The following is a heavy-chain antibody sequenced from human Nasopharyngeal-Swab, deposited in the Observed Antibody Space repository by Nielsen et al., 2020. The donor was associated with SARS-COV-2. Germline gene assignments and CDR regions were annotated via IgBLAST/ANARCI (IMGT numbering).Heavy chain of an antibody. CDR2: IFSNDEK. Sequence: SGPTLVKPTETLTLTCTVSGFSLSNARMGVSWIRQPPGKALEWLAHIFSNDEKSYSTSLKCRLTISKDTSKSQVVLTMTNMDPVDTATYYCARISDYTPFDYWGQGTLVTVSS. CDR3: ARISDYTPFDY. J-gene: IGHJ4*02. V-gene: IGHV2-26*01. CDR1: GFSLSNARMG. D-gene: IGHD4-11*01.